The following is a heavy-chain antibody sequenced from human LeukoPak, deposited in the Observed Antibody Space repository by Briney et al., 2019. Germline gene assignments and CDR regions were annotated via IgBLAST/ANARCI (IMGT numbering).Heavy chain of an antibody. CDR2: IYSGSST. V-gene: IGHV3-53*01. CDR1: GFTVSSNY. D-gene: IGHD3-3*01. Sequence: GGSLRLSCAASGFTVSSNYMSWVRQAPGKGLEWVSVIYSGSSTYYADSVKGRFTISRDNSKNTLYLQMNSLRAEDTAVYYCARKKNYDFWSGYPFYYYYGMDVWGQGTTVTVSS. J-gene: IGHJ6*02. CDR3: ARKKNYDFWSGYPFYYYYGMDV.